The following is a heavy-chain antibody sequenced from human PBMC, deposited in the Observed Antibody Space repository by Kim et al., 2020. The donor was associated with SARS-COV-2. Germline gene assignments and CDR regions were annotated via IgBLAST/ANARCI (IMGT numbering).Heavy chain of an antibody. CDR1: GFTFDDYA. D-gene: IGHD3-22*01. V-gene: IGHV3-43*02. CDR2: ISGDGGST. J-gene: IGHJ3*02. CDR3: AKYEDGLLLTGAAFDI. Sequence: GGSLRLSCTASGFTFDDYAMHWVRQAPGKGLEWVSLISGDGGSTYYADSVKGRFTISRDNSKNSLYLQMNSLRTEDTALYYCAKYEDGLLLTGAAFDIWGQGTMVTVSS.